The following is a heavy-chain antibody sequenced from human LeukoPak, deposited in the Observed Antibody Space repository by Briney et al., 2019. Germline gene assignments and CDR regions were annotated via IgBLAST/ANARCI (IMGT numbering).Heavy chain of an antibody. CDR3: ARSGDCFEY. CDR2: IYPGDSEA. CDR1: GYNFGDHY. V-gene: IGHV5-51*01. J-gene: IGHJ4*02. D-gene: IGHD1-26*01. Sequence: GESLKISCKGSGYNFGDHYVAWVRQMPGKGLEWMGDIYPGDSEARYSPSFQGQVTISADRSIATAYLHWSSLKASDTAIYYCARSGDCFEYWGQGTLVTVSS.